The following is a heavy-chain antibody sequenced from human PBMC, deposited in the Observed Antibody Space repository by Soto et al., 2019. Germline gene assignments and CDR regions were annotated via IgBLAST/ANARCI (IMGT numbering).Heavy chain of an antibody. V-gene: IGHV3-64*01. Sequence: GGSLRLSCAASGFTFSSYAMHWVRQAPGKGLDYVSAISSNGGSTYYANSVKGRFTISRDNSKNTLYLQMGSLRAEDMAVYYCARDHSRPRFLEWFPYYMDVWGKGTTVTVSS. CDR2: ISSNGGST. J-gene: IGHJ6*03. CDR1: GFTFSSYA. D-gene: IGHD3-3*01. CDR3: ARDHSRPRFLEWFPYYMDV.